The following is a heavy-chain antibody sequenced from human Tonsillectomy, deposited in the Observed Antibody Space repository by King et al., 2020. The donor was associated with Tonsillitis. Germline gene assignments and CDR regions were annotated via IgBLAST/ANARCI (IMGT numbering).Heavy chain of an antibody. J-gene: IGHJ6*02. CDR3: AREGLLWCGEKNGSYYYGMDV. CDR1: GFTFSSYA. Sequence: VQLVESGGGVVQPGRSLRLSCAASGFTFSSYAMHWVRQAPGKGLEWVAVISYDGSNKNYADSVKGRFTISRDNSKNTLYLQMNSLRAEDTAVYYCAREGLLWCGEKNGSYYYGMDVWGQGTTVTVSS. V-gene: IGHV3-30-3*01. D-gene: IGHD3-10*01. CDR2: ISYDGSNK.